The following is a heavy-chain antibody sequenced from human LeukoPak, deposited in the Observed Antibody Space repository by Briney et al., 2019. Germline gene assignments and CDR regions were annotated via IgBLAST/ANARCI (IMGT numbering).Heavy chain of an antibody. CDR3: AADLYSGSYLEYNWFDP. D-gene: IGHD1-26*01. V-gene: IGHV1-58*02. CDR1: GFTFTSSA. J-gene: IGHJ5*02. CDR2: IVVGSGNT. Sequence: SVKVSCKASGFTFTSSAMQWVRQARGQRLEWIGWIVVGSGNTNYAQKFQERVTISRDMSTSTAYMELSSLRSEDTAVYYCAADLYSGSYLEYNWFDPWGQGTLVTVSS.